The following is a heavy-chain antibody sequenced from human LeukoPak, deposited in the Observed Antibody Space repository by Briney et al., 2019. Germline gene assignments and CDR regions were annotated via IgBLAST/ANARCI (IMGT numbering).Heavy chain of an antibody. CDR1: GFTFSSYW. Sequence: GGSLRLSCAASGFTFSSYWMHWVRQAPGKGLVWVSRINSNGISTSYADSVKGRFTISRDNAKNSLYLQMNSLRAEDTAVYYCARAPESSLYCSGGSCYSGWFDPWGQGTLVTVSS. D-gene: IGHD2-15*01. CDR3: ARAPESSLYCSGGSCYSGWFDP. V-gene: IGHV3-74*01. CDR2: INSNGIST. J-gene: IGHJ5*02.